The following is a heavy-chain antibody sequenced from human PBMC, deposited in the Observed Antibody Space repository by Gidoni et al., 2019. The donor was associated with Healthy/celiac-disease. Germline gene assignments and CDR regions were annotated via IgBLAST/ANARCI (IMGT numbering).Heavy chain of an antibody. CDR3: ARGRYCSGGSCYDYGMDV. Sequence: HVQLVQSGAEVKKPGVSLKVYCKASGSPFTSFDINWVRQATGQGLEWMGWMTPNSGNTGDAQKFQGRVNMTRNTSISTAYMELSSLRSEDTAVYYCARGRYCSGGSCYDYGMDVWGQGTTVTVSS. D-gene: IGHD2-15*01. J-gene: IGHJ6*02. CDR2: MTPNSGNT. V-gene: IGHV1-8*01. CDR1: GSPFTSFD.